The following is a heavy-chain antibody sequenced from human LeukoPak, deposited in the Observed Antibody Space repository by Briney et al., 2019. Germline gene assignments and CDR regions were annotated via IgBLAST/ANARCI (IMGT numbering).Heavy chain of an antibody. D-gene: IGHD6-19*01. CDR1: GFTFSSYW. J-gene: IGHJ4*02. CDR2: IKQDGSEK. V-gene: IGHV3-7*01. Sequence: GGSLRLSCAASGFTFSSYWMSWVRQAPGKGLEWVANIKQDGSEKYYVDSVKGRFTISRDNAKNSLYLQMDSLRAEDTAVYYCARLSDSSGWYGGYFDYWGQGTLVTVSS. CDR3: ARLSDSSGWYGGYFDY.